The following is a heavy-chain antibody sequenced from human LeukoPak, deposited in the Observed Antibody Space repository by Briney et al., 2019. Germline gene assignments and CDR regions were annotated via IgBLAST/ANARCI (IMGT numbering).Heavy chain of an antibody. Sequence: NPGGSLRLSCAASGFAFTDYAISWVRQAPGKGLEWVGRIKSKTDGGTTDYAAPVKGRFTISRDDSKNTLYLQMNSLKTEDTAVYYCTTEAIVVVTSYYFDYWGQGTLVTVSS. J-gene: IGHJ4*02. CDR2: IKSKTDGGTT. D-gene: IGHD3-22*01. V-gene: IGHV3-15*01. CDR1: GFAFTDYA. CDR3: TTEAIVVVTSYYFDY.